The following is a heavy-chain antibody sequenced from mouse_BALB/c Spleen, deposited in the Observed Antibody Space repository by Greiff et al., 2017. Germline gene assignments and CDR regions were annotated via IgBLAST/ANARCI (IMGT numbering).Heavy chain of an antibody. CDR3: ARDRGTPY. CDR1: GFTFSDYY. D-gene: IGHD3-3*01. CDR2: ISDGGSYT. Sequence: DVKLVESGGGLVKPGGSLKLSCAASGFTFSDYYMYWVRQTPEKRLEWVATISDGGSYTYYPDSVKGRFTISRDNAKNNLYLQMSSLKSEDTAMYYCARDRGTPYWGQGTLVTVSA. J-gene: IGHJ3*01. V-gene: IGHV5-4*02.